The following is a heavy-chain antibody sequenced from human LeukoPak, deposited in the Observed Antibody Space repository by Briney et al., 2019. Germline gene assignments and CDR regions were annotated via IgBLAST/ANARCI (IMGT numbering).Heavy chain of an antibody. V-gene: IGHV3-48*01. D-gene: IGHD6-13*01. CDR2: ISSSSTI. CDR3: ARGLRAAAGKFFDY. CDR1: GFTFSSYS. Sequence: PGGSLRLSCAASGFTFSSYSMNWVRQAPGKGLEWVSYISSSSTIYYADSVKGRFTISRDNAKNSLYLQMNSLRAGDTAAYYCARGLRAAAGKFFDYWGQGTLVTVSS. J-gene: IGHJ4*02.